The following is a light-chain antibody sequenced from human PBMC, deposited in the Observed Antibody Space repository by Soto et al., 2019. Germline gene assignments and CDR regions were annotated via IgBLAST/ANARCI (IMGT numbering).Light chain of an antibody. J-gene: IGLJ3*02. CDR1: SSNIGSNY. Sequence: QSVLTQPPSASGTPGQRVTISCSGSSSNIGSNYVYWYQQLPGTAPKLLIYYNSQRPSGVPDRFSGSKSDTSASLAISGLRSEDEADYYCSAWDDILRAVMFGGGTKLTVL. CDR2: YNS. CDR3: SAWDDILRAVM. V-gene: IGLV1-47*01.